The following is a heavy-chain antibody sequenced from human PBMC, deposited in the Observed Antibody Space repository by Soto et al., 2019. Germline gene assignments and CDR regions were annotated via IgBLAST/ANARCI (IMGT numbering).Heavy chain of an antibody. D-gene: IGHD4-17*01. Sequence: QVQLVESGGGVVQPGRSLRLSCAASGFTFSSYAMHWVRQAPGKGLEWVAVISYDGSNKYYADSVKGRFTISRDNSKNTLYLQMNSLRAEDTAVYYCARDTVGQENYYYGMDVWGQGTTVTVSS. V-gene: IGHV3-30-3*01. CDR2: ISYDGSNK. CDR1: GFTFSSYA. J-gene: IGHJ6*02. CDR3: ARDTVGQENYYYGMDV.